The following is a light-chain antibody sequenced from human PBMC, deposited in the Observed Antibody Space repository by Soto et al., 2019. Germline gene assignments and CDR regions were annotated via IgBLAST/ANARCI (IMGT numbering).Light chain of an antibody. CDR3: QQRSNWPPT. CDR1: QSVSSY. V-gene: IGKV3-11*01. Sequence: EIVLTQSPATLSLSPGERATLSCRASQSVSSYLAWYQQKPGQAPRLLIYDASNRVTGIPARFSGSGFGTDFTLTISSLEPEDFAVYYCQQRSNWPPTFGGGTKVDIK. J-gene: IGKJ4*02. CDR2: DAS.